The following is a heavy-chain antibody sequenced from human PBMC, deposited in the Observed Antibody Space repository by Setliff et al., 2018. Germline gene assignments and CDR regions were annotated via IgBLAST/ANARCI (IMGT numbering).Heavy chain of an antibody. J-gene: IGHJ6*03. V-gene: IGHV3-11*04. CDR2: ISAGGSRL. D-gene: IGHD4-17*01. CDR1: GFTFSDYY. CDR3: ARYRGMATLTSQYYYYIDV. Sequence: GGSLRLSCAASGFTFSDYYMNWIRQAPGKGLEWVSYISAGGSRLDYADSVKGRFTISRDNAKNSLYLHMNSLRAEDTAVYCCARYRGMATLTSQYYYYIDVWGKGTTVTVSS.